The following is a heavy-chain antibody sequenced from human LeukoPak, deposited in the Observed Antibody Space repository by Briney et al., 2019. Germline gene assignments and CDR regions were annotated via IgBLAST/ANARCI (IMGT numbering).Heavy chain of an antibody. Sequence: PGGSLRLSCTASGFTFGDYTMNWVRQAPGKGLEWVGFIRSKANDGTTEYAASVKGRFTISRDDSKSIAYLQMNSLNTEDTAVYYCTRDGRGSSGCPYFDHWGQGTLVTVSS. CDR1: GFTFGDYT. J-gene: IGHJ4*02. CDR3: TRDGRGSSGCPYFDH. D-gene: IGHD3-22*01. V-gene: IGHV3-49*04. CDR2: IRSKANDGTT.